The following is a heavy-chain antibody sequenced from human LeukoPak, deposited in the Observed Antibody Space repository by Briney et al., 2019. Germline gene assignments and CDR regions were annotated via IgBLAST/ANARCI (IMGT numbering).Heavy chain of an antibody. J-gene: IGHJ3*02. CDR3: ATYYYDSSGFRASAFDI. CDR1: GFTFSSYW. D-gene: IGHD3-22*01. CDR2: IKEDGSEK. Sequence: PGGSLRLSCASSGFTFSSYWMSWVRQVPGKGLEWVASIKEDGSEKYYVDSVKGRFTLSRDNAKNSLYLQMISLRAEDTAVYYCATYYYDSSGFRASAFDIWGQGTMVTVSS. V-gene: IGHV3-7*01.